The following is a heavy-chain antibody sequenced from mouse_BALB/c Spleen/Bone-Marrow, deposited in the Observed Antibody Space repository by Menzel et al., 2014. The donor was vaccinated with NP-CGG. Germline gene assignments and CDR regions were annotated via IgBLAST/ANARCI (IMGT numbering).Heavy chain of an antibody. Sequence: EVMLVESGGGLVQPGGSRKLSCAASGITFRNFGMHWVRQAPEKGLEWVAYISSGSSTIYYADTLKGRFTISRDNLKNTLFLQMTSLRSEDTAMYYCARIGRARGYAMDYWGQGTSVTVSS. CDR3: ARIGRARGYAMDY. J-gene: IGHJ4*01. V-gene: IGHV5-17*02. CDR1: GITFRNFG. CDR2: ISSGSSTI. D-gene: IGHD3-3*01.